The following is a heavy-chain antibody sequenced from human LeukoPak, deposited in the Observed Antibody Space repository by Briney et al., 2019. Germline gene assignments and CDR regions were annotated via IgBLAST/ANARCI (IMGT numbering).Heavy chain of an antibody. J-gene: IGHJ4*02. CDR2: ISYDGSNK. CDR3: AKDEWFGVPPVIDY. Sequence: GGSLRLSCAASGFTFSSYGMHWVRQAPGKGLEWVAVISYDGSNKYYADSVKGRFTISSDNSKNTLYLQMNSLRAEDTAVYYCAKDEWFGVPPVIDYWGQGTLVTVSS. CDR1: GFTFSSYG. D-gene: IGHD3-10*01. V-gene: IGHV3-30*18.